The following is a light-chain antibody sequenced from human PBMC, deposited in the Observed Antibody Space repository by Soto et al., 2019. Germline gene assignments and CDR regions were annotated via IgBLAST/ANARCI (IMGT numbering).Light chain of an antibody. CDR2: KAS. J-gene: IGKJ1*01. CDR3: QQSYSTVWT. Sequence: DIQMTQSPSTLSGSVGDRVTITCRASQTISSWLAWYQQKPGKAPKLLIYKASTLKSGVPSRFSGSGSGTEFTLTISSLQPDDFATYYCQQSYSTVWTFGQGTKVDIK. V-gene: IGKV1-5*03. CDR1: QTISSW.